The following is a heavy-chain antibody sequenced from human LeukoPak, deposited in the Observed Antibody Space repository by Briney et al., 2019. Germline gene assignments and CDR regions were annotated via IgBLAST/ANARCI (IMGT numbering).Heavy chain of an antibody. CDR2: INPSGGST. CDR1: GYRFTSYD. Sequence: ASVKVYCKESGYRFTSYDMHWVRQAPGQGLEWMGIINPSGGSTSYAQRFQGRVAMTRDTSTTTVYMEVNSLTSEDTAVYFCARAWGTTVTTCDNWRQGALVTVSS. J-gene: IGHJ4*02. CDR3: ARAWGTTVTTCDN. D-gene: IGHD4-17*01. V-gene: IGHV1-46*01.